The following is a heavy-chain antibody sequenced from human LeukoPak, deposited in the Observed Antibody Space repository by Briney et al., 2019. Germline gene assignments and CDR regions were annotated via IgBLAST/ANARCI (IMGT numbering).Heavy chain of an antibody. J-gene: IGHJ6*03. CDR2: ISYDGSNK. D-gene: IGHD2-2*01. CDR1: GFTFSSYG. V-gene: IGHV3-30*18. CDR3: AKDRRYCSSTSCYGPYYYMDV. Sequence: QSGGSLRLSCAASGFTFSSYGMHWVRQAPGKGLEWVAVISYDGSNKYYADSVKGRFTISRDNSKNTLYLQMNSLRAEDTAVYYCAKDRRYCSSTSCYGPYYYMDVWGKGTTVTISS.